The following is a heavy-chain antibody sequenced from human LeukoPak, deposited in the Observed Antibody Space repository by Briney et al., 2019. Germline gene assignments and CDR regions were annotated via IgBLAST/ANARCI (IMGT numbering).Heavy chain of an antibody. CDR2: IYYSGST. V-gene: IGHV4-59*08. J-gene: IGHJ4*02. Sequence: PSETLSLTCTVSGGFISRYYWSWIRQPPRKGLEWIGYIYYSGSTNYNPSLKSRVTISVDTSKNQFSLKLSSVTAADTAVYYCARRTYSSGWFPLDYWGQGALVTVSS. CDR3: ARRTYSSGWFPLDY. CDR1: GGFISRYY. D-gene: IGHD6-19*01.